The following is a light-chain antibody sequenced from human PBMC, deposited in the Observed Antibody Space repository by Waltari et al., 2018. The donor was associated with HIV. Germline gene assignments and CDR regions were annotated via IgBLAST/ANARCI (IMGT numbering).Light chain of an antibody. CDR3: VLYLGSGILV. CDR2: STA. CDR1: SASVSTRHY. J-gene: IGLJ2*01. Sequence: QTVVTQEPTFSVSPGETVTLTCGLTSASVSTRHYPSWYQRTPGQAPRTVIYSTASRSSGVPDRFSGSILGNKAALTITGAQAEDESEYYCVLYLGSGILVFVGGTKLTVL. V-gene: IGLV8-61*01.